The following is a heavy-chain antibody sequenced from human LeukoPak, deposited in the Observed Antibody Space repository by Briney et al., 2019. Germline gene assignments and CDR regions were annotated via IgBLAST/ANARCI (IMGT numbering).Heavy chain of an antibody. V-gene: IGHV3-21*04. CDR1: GFTFSSYS. D-gene: IGHD3-9*01. Sequence: GGSLRLSCAASGFTFSSYSMNWVRQAPGKGLEWVSSISSSSSYIYYADSVKGRFTISRDNAKNSLYLQMNSLRSDDTAVYYCARDRELRYFDWLLYDYWGQGTLVTVSS. J-gene: IGHJ4*02. CDR2: ISSSSSYI. CDR3: ARDRELRYFDWLLYDY.